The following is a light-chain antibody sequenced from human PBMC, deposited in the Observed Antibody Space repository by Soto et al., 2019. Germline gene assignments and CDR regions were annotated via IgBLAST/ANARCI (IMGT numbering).Light chain of an antibody. CDR2: GAS. Sequence: EIVFTQSPATLSVSPGERATLSCRASQTISSDLAWYQQTPGQAPRLLIYGASTRATGIPARFSGSGSGTDFTLTISSLEPEDFAVYYGQQRSNWPPRFTYGPGTKVDIK. V-gene: IGKV3-11*01. CDR3: QQRSNWPPRFT. CDR1: QTISSD. J-gene: IGKJ3*01.